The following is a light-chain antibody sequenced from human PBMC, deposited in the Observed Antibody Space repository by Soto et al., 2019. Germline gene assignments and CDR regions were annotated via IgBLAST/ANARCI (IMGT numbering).Light chain of an antibody. CDR2: GAS. Sequence: EIVLTQSPGTLSLSPGXRATLSCRASHSVSSSYLAWYQQKPGQAPRLLIYGASSRATGIPDRFSGSGSGTDFTLTISRLEPEDFAVYYCQQYGSSPLTFGGGTKVDIK. V-gene: IGKV3-20*01. CDR1: HSVSSSY. J-gene: IGKJ4*01. CDR3: QQYGSSPLT.